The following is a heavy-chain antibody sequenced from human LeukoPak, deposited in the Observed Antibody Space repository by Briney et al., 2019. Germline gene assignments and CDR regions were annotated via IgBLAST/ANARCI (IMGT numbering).Heavy chain of an antibody. Sequence: PSETLSLTCAVYGGSFSGYYWSWIRQPPGKGLEWIGEINHSGSTNYNPSLKSRVTISVDTSKNQFSLKLSSVTAADTAMYYCARGYHDVLTGLYHWFDPWGQGTLVTVSS. CDR3: ARGYHDVLTGLYHWFDP. J-gene: IGHJ5*02. V-gene: IGHV4-34*01. D-gene: IGHD3-9*01. CDR1: GGSFSGYY. CDR2: INHSGST.